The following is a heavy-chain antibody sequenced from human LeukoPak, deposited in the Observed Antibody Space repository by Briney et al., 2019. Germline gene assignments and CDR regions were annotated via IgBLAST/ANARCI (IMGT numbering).Heavy chain of an antibody. V-gene: IGHV4-34*01. J-gene: IGHJ3*02. CDR3: AKDNIVVVPAAMGVAFDI. CDR1: GGSFSGYY. Sequence: SETLSLTCAVYGGSFSGYYWSWIRQPPGKGLEWIGEINHSGSTNYNPSLKSRVTISVDTSKNQFSLKLSSVTAADTAEYYCAKDNIVVVPAAMGVAFDIWGQGTMVTVSS. CDR2: INHSGST. D-gene: IGHD2-2*01.